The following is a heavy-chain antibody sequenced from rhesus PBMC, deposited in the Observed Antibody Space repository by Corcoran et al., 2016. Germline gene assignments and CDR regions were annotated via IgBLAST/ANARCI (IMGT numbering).Heavy chain of an antibody. J-gene: IGHJ4*01. Sequence: QVQLQESGPGLVKPSETLSLTCAVAGVSIGSNYWSWIRPPPGKGLEWIGRTSGIGGSTDYNPSLKSRVTISTATSKNQFSLKLSSVTAADTAVYYCARSTGVAFDYWGQGVLVTVSS. CDR2: TSGIGGST. V-gene: IGHV4-173*01. CDR1: GVSIGSNY. CDR3: ARSTGVAFDY. D-gene: IGHD4-29*01.